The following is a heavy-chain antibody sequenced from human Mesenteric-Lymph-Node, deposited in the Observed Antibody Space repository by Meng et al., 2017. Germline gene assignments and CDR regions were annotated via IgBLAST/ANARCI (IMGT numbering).Heavy chain of an antibody. D-gene: IGHD2-21*02. V-gene: IGHV4-4*02. CDR1: GGFVTSSKW. J-gene: IGHJ4*02. CDR2: IYHSATT. Sequence: QLQVREQGPGLVKPSGTRSLTCAFSGGFVTSSKWWSRVRQRPGKGLEWIEEIYHSATTHYNPSLTSRVTISADKSNHQFSLTLSSLADADTTIYYCASRLAALRTYYFDYWGQGTLVTVSS. CDR3: ASRLAALRTYYFDY.